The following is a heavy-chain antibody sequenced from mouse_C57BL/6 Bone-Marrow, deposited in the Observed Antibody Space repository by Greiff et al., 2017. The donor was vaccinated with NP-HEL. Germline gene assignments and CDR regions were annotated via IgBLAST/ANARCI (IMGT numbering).Heavy chain of an antibody. CDR2: INSDGGST. J-gene: IGHJ3*01. CDR1: EYEFPSHD. CDR3: ARGGITTVVATAY. V-gene: IGHV5-2*01. Sequence: VQLKESGGGLVQPGESLKLSCESNEYEFPSHDMSWVRKTPEKRLELVAAINSDGGSTYYPDTMARRFIISRDNTKKTLYLQMSSLRSEDTALYYCARGGITTVVATAYWGQGTLVTVSA. D-gene: IGHD1-1*01.